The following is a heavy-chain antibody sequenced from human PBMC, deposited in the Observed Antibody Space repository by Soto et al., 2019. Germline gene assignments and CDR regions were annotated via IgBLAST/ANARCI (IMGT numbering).Heavy chain of an antibody. CDR1: GYTFTSYA. J-gene: IGHJ4*02. CDR2: INAGNGNT. D-gene: IGHD6-13*01. V-gene: IGHV1-3*01. Sequence: ASVKVSCKASGYTFTSYAMHWVRQAPGQRLEWMGWINAGNGNTKYSQKFQGRVTITRDTSASTAYMELSSLRSEDTAVYYCARYPYIAAAPTYFDYWGQGTLVTLSS. CDR3: ARYPYIAAAPTYFDY.